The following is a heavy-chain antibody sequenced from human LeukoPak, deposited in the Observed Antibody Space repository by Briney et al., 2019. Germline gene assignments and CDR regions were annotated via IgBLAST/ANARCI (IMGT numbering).Heavy chain of an antibody. CDR1: GFTFSSYA. D-gene: IGHD4-17*01. CDR3: AREAVTRNYFDY. J-gene: IGHJ4*02. V-gene: IGHV3-30*14. CDR2: ISHDRSNN. Sequence: PGGSLRLSCVVSGFTFSSYAMHWARQAPGKGLEWVAVISHDRSNNCHADSVKGRFTISRDNSKNTLYLQMNSLRAEDTAVYYCAREAVTRNYFDYWGQGTLVTVSS.